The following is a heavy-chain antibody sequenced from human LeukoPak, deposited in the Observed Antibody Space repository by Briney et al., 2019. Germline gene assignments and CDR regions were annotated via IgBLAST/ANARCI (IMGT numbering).Heavy chain of an antibody. CDR2: IIPIFGTS. V-gene: IGHV1-69*13. D-gene: IGHD6-6*01. CDR3: ASYSSSPPIFDY. CDR1: GGTFSSYA. J-gene: IGHJ4*02. Sequence: SVKVSCKASGGTFSSYAISWVRQAPGQGLEWMGGIIPIFGTSNYAQKFQGRVTITADESTSTAYMELSSLRSEDTAVYYCASYSSSPPIFDYWGQGTLVTVSS.